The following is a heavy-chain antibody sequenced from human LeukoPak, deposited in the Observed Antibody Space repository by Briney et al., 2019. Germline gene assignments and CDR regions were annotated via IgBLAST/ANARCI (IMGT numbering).Heavy chain of an antibody. Sequence: PGGSLRLSCAASGFTFSSYRMNWVRQAPGKGLEWVSYISSSSSTIYYADSVKGRFTISRDNSKNTLYLQMNSLRADDTAVYYCAKELSGYYASQIDYWGQGTLVTVSS. V-gene: IGHV3-48*01. CDR3: AKELSGYYASQIDY. D-gene: IGHD3-22*01. CDR2: ISSSSSTI. J-gene: IGHJ4*02. CDR1: GFTFSSYR.